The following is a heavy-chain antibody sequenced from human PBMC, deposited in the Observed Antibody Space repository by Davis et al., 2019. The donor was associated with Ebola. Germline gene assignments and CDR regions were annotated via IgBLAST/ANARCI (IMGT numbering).Heavy chain of an antibody. CDR3: ARGNYGDYIVLYYYNMDV. CDR2: IHYLGNT. V-gene: IGHV4-61*08. CDR1: GGSISSGDYS. J-gene: IGHJ6*02. Sequence: SETLSLTCAVSGGSISSGDYSWSWIRQPPGKGLEWIGNIHYLGNTNYNPSLKSRVTMSVDTSKNQFSLKLSSVTAADTAVYYCARGNYGDYIVLYYYNMDVWGQGTTVTVSS. D-gene: IGHD4-17*01.